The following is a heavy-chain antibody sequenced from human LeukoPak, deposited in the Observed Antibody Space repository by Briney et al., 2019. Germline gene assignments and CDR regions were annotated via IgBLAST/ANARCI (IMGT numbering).Heavy chain of an antibody. CDR3: ARNNDMDV. CDR1: GFTFISAW. J-gene: IGHJ6*02. Sequence: GGSLRLSCAASGFTFISAWMTWVRQAPGKGPEWVANMNKDGSEKYYVDSVKGRFTISRDTAKNSLYLQMNNLRAEDTALYYCARNNDMDVWGQGTTVIVSS. V-gene: IGHV3-7*03. D-gene: IGHD1/OR15-1a*01. CDR2: MNKDGSEK.